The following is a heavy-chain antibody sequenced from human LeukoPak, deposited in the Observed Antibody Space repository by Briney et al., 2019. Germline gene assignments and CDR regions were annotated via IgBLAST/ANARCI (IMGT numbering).Heavy chain of an antibody. D-gene: IGHD3-10*01. CDR2: IIPILGIA. Sequence: SVKVSCKASGYTFTSYGISWVRQAPGQGLEWMGRIIPILGIANYAQKFQGRVTITADKSTSTAYMELSSLRSEDTAVYYCARNRVWFGELSSYYYYGMDVWGQGTTVTVSS. V-gene: IGHV1-69*04. CDR3: ARNRVWFGELSSYYYYGMDV. CDR1: GYTFTSYG. J-gene: IGHJ6*02.